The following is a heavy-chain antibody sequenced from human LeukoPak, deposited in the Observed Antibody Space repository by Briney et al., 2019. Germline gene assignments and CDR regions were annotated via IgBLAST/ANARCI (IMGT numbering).Heavy chain of an antibody. CDR1: GGSFSGYY. J-gene: IGHJ2*01. Sequence: SETLSLTCAVYGGSFSGYYWSWIRQPPGKGLEWIGEINHSGSTNYNPSLKSRVTISVDTSKNRFSLKLSSVTAADTAVYYCARVAVTTYWYFDLWGRGTLVTVSS. CDR3: ARVAVTTYWYFDL. V-gene: IGHV4-34*01. D-gene: IGHD4-17*01. CDR2: INHSGST.